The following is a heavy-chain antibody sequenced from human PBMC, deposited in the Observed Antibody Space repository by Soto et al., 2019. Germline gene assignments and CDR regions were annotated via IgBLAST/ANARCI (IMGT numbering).Heavy chain of an antibody. CDR3: AKGGLTGSEAFDM. J-gene: IGHJ3*02. Sequence: GGSLRLSCVAFGFNFEDCAMHWVRQVPGKGLEWVSGISWNSEKIDYADPVRGRFTISRDNAKKSLFLQMNSLRREDTASYYCAKGGLTGSEAFDMWGRGTKVTVSS. CDR1: GFNFEDCA. CDR2: ISWNSEKI. V-gene: IGHV3-9*01. D-gene: IGHD3-9*01.